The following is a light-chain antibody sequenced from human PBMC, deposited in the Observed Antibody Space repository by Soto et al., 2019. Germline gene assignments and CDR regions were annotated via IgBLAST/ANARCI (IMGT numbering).Light chain of an antibody. CDR3: NSYTTSSSLYV. CDR2: DVS. V-gene: IGLV2-14*03. Sequence: QSVLTQPASVSGSPGQSITIPCTGTSSDFGGYDHVSWYQQHPGKAPKLMVYDVSNRPSGVSDRFSGSKSANTASLTISGLQAEDEADYYCNSYTTSSSLYVFGTGTKVTVL. CDR1: SSDFGGYDH. J-gene: IGLJ1*01.